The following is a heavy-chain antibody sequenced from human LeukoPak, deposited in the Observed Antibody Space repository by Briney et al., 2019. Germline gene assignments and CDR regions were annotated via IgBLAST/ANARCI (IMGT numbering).Heavy chain of an antibody. D-gene: IGHD2-15*01. Sequence: GGSLRLSCAASGFTFSSYAMSWVRQAPGKGLEWVSAISGSGGSTYYADSVKGRFTISRDNSRNTLYLQMNSLRAEDTAIYYCASTFPYCGGGSCALGGQGTLVTVSS. CDR2: ISGSGGST. J-gene: IGHJ4*02. CDR1: GFTFSSYA. V-gene: IGHV3-23*01. CDR3: ASTFPYCGGGSCAL.